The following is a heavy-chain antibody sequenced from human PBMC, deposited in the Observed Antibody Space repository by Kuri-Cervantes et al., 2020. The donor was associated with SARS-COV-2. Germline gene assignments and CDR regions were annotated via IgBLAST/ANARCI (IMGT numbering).Heavy chain of an antibody. J-gene: IGHJ4*02. CDR2: ISGSGGST. Sequence: GESLKISCAASGFTFSSYAMSWVRQAPGKGLEWVSAISGSGGSTYYADSVKGRFTISRDNSKNTLYLQMNSLRAEDTAVYYCAKVETASLDYWGQGTLVTVSS. V-gene: IGHV3-23*01. CDR1: GFTFSSYA. CDR3: AKVETASLDY. D-gene: IGHD3-3*01.